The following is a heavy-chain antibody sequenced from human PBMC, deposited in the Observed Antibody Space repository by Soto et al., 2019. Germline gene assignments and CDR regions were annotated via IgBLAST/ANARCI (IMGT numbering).Heavy chain of an antibody. CDR1: GGSFSGNY. CDR2: INHSGST. Sequence: SETLSLTCAVYGGSFSGNYWSWIRQPPGKGLEWIGEINHSGSTNYNPSLKSRVTISVDTSKNQFSLKLSSVPAADTAVYYCARVPLQAYLDYWGQGTLVTV. CDR3: ARVPLQAYLDY. J-gene: IGHJ4*02. V-gene: IGHV4-34*01. D-gene: IGHD4-4*01.